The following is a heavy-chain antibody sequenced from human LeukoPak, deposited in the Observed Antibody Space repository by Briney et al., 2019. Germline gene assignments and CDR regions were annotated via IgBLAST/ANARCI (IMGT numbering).Heavy chain of an antibody. D-gene: IGHD3-22*01. CDR2: ISYDGSNK. J-gene: IGHJ4*02. V-gene: IGHV3-30*03. CDR3: SRGGPLAGYSYDY. Sequence: GGSLRLSCAASGFTFSSYGMHWVRQAPGKGLEWVAVISYDGSNKYYADSVKGRFTISRDNAKNSLYLQMNSLRAGDTAVYYCSRGGPLAGYSYDYWGQGTLVTVSS. CDR1: GFTFSSYG.